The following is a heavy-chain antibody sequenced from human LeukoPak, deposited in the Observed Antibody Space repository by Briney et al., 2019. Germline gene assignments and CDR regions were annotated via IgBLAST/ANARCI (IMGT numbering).Heavy chain of an antibody. V-gene: IGHV3-7*03. CDR3: ARDRMISGWYNWFDP. CDR2: IKQDGSEK. J-gene: IGHJ5*02. CDR1: RFTFSSYW. D-gene: IGHD6-19*01. Sequence: GGSLRLSCAASRFTFSSYWMSWVRQAPGKGLEWVANIKQDGSEKYYVDSVKGRFTISRDNAKNSLYLQMNSLRAEDAAVYYCARDRMISGWYNWFDPWGQGTLVTVSS.